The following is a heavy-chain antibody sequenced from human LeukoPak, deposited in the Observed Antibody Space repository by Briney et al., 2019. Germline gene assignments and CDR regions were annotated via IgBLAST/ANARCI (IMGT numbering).Heavy chain of an antibody. CDR3: AKDRSSGSYYYYGMDV. J-gene: IGHJ6*02. D-gene: IGHD1-26*01. Sequence: GGSLRLSCAASGFTFDDYAMHWVWQAPGKGLEWVSGISWNSGSIGYADSVKGRFTISRDNAKNSLYLQMNSLRAEDTALYYCAKDRSSGSYYYYGMDVWGQGTTVTVSS. CDR2: ISWNSGSI. V-gene: IGHV3-9*01. CDR1: GFTFDDYA.